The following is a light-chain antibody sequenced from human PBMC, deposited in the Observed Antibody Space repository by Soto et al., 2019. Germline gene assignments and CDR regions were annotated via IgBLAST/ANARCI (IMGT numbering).Light chain of an antibody. CDR3: QQTYSAPGT. CDR2: VTS. J-gene: IGKJ1*01. Sequence: DIQLTQSPPSLSASVGDRVTVTCRPSQNITKFLNWYQEKPGKAPKVLIYVTSNLLNGVPSRLSGSGSGTEFTLTISSIQPEDFATYYCQQTYSAPGTFGQGTRVEF. CDR1: QNITKF. V-gene: IGKV1-39*01.